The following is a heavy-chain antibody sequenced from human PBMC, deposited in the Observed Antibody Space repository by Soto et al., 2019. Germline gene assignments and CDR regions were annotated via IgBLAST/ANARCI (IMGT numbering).Heavy chain of an antibody. Sequence: QLQLQESGPGLVKPSETLSLTCTVSGGSISSSSYYWSWIRQPPGKGLEWIGSIYYSGSTYYNPSLKSRVTISVDTSKNQFSLKLSSVTAADTAVYYCARLALDCSGGSCRQFDYWGQGTLVTVSS. V-gene: IGHV4-39*01. CDR1: GGSISSSSYY. D-gene: IGHD2-15*01. CDR2: IYYSGST. CDR3: ARLALDCSGGSCRQFDY. J-gene: IGHJ4*02.